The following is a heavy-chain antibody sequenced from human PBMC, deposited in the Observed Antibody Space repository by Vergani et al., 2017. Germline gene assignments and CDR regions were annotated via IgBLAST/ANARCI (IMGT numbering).Heavy chain of an antibody. CDR1: GFTFSSYS. CDR2: ISSSSSTI. CDR3: AREFLLGGANWFDP. Sequence: EVQLVESGGGLVQPGGSLRLSCAASGFTFSSYSMNWVRQAPGKGLEWVSYISSSSSTIYYADSVKGRFTISRDNAKTSLYLQMNSLRAEDTAVYYCAREFLLGGANWFDPWGQGTLVTVSS. D-gene: IGHD3-22*01. V-gene: IGHV3-48*01. J-gene: IGHJ5*02.